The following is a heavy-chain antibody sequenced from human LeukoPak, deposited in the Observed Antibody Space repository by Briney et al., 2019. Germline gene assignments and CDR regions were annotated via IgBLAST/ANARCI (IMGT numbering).Heavy chain of an antibody. CDR1: GFTFGSYW. CDR3: AGDSASIVGATTLDY. D-gene: IGHD1-26*01. V-gene: IGHV3-7*01. CDR2: IKQDGSEK. Sequence: PGGSLRLSCAASGFTFGSYWMSWVRQAPGKGLEWVANIKQDGSEKYYVDSVKGRFTISRDNAKNSLYLQMNSLRAEDTAVYYCAGDSASIVGATTLDYWGQGTLVTVSS. J-gene: IGHJ4*02.